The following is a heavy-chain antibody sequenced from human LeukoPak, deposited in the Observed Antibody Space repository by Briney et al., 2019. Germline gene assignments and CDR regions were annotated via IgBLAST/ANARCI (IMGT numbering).Heavy chain of an antibody. Sequence: SETLSLTCAVSGGSFSSDNYYWNWIRQPPGKGLEWIGRISYRGSTFYNPSLKSRVTISVDTSKNQFSLELTSVTAADTAVYYCARRSIPAEGSFDPWGQGTLVTVSS. D-gene: IGHD6-13*01. V-gene: IGHV4-39*01. J-gene: IGHJ5*02. CDR3: ARRSIPAEGSFDP. CDR1: GGSFSSDNYY. CDR2: ISYRGST.